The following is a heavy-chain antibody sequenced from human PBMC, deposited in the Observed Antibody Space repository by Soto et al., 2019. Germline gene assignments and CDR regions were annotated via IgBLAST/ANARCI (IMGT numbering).Heavy chain of an antibody. CDR1: GGSVSSGSYY. CDR2: IYYSGST. J-gene: IGHJ4*02. D-gene: IGHD3-10*01. CDR3: ARGLPPYYYGSGSYSLPYYFDY. Sequence: PSETLSLTCTVSGGSVSSGSYYWSWIRQPPGKGLEWIGYIYYSGSTNYNPSLKSRVTISVDTSKNQFSLKLSSVTAADTAVYYCARGLPPYYYGSGSYSLPYYFDYWGQGTLVTVSS. V-gene: IGHV4-61*01.